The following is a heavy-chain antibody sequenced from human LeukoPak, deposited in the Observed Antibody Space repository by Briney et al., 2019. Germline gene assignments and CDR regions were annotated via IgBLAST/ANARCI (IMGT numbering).Heavy chain of an antibody. D-gene: IGHD4-17*01. CDR1: GGSISNYY. J-gene: IGHJ6*02. Sequence: SETLSLTCTVSGGSISNYYWSWIRQPPGKGLEWIGYIYYSGSTNYNPSLKSRVTISVDTSKSQFSLKLSSVTAADTAVYYCARPQYGDYYYGMDVWGQGTTVTVSS. V-gene: IGHV4-59*01. CDR3: ARPQYGDYYYGMDV. CDR2: IYYSGST.